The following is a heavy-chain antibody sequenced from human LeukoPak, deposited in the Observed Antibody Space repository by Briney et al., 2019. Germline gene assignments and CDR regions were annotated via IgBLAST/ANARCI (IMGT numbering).Heavy chain of an antibody. Sequence: GGSLRLSCAASGFTFDDYAMHWVRQAPGKGLEWVSLISWDGGSTYYADSVKGRFTISRDNNKNSLYLRMNSLRAEDTALYYCAKDSYSSSSGYMDVWGKGTTVTVSS. CDR2: ISWDGGST. J-gene: IGHJ6*03. CDR1: GFTFDDYA. D-gene: IGHD6-6*01. V-gene: IGHV3-43D*03. CDR3: AKDSYSSSSGYMDV.